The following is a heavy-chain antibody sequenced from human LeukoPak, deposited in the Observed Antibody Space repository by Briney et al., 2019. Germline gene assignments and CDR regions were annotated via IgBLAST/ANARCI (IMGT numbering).Heavy chain of an antibody. CDR3: ARWMSSWYLAAFDY. CDR1: GGSISSGGYY. J-gene: IGHJ4*02. Sequence: PSETLSLTCTVSGGSISSGGYYWSWIRQPPGKGLEWIGYIYHSGSTYYNPSLRSGVTISVDRSKNQFSLKLSSVTAADTAVYYCARWMSSWYLAAFDYWGQGTLVTVSS. CDR2: IYHSGST. D-gene: IGHD6-13*01. V-gene: IGHV4-30-2*01.